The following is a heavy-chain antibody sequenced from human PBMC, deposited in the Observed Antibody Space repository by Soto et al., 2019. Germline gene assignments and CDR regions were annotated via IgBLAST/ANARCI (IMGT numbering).Heavy chain of an antibody. D-gene: IGHD5-18*01. CDR2: IYPGDSDT. J-gene: IGHJ4*02. Sequence: GATLKISCKWSGYSFTSYWIGWVRHMPGKGLEWMGIIYPGDSDTRYSPSFQGQVTISADKSIGTAYLQWSSLRASDTAMYCCARLPDVHTAIESLFDYRGQGTLVTVSS. CDR3: ARLPDVHTAIESLFDY. V-gene: IGHV5-51*01. CDR1: GYSFTSYW.